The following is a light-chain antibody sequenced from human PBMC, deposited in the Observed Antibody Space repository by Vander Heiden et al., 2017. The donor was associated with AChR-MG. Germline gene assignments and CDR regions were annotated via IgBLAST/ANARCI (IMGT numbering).Light chain of an antibody. J-gene: IGLJ3*02. V-gene: IGLV2-23*02. Sequence: QSALTQPASVSGSPGQSITISCTGTSSDVGTYKVVSWFQHHPGKAPKLMIYEVNQRPSGVSNRFSGSKSGNTASLTISGLQAEDEADYYCCSYAGGRTLVFGGGTKLTVL. CDR1: SSDVGTYKV. CDR2: EVN. CDR3: CSYAGGRTLV.